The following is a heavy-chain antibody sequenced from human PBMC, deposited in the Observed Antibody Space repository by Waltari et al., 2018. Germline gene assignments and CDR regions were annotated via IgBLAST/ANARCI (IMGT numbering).Heavy chain of an antibody. CDR2: AHHSGST. D-gene: IGHD6-19*01. V-gene: IGHV4-4*02. CDR3: ARDGDYSSGRFFDS. CDR1: GVSLSSNNW. J-gene: IGHJ4*02. Sequence: QVQLQQSGPGLVRPSGTLSLSCAVSGVSLSSNNWWSWVRQSPGKGLEWIGAAHHSGSTKYRSSLRSRVTISLDQSKNQFSLTLSSVTAADAAVYYCARDGDYSSGRFFDSWGQGTLVNVSS.